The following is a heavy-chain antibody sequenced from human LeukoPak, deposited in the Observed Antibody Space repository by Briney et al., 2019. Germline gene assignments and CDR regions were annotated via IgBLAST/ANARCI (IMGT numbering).Heavy chain of an antibody. D-gene: IGHD3-9*01. CDR3: AKSGGVVPYYDILTGYYN. CDR1: GFTFSNYA. V-gene: IGHV3-23*01. J-gene: IGHJ4*02. CDR2: ISGSGGST. Sequence: PGGSLRLSCAASGFTFSNYAMSWVRQAPGKGLEWVSAISGSGGSTYYADSVKGRFTISRDNSKNTLYLQMNSLRAEDTAVYYCAKSGGVVPYYDILTGYYNWGQGTLVTVSS.